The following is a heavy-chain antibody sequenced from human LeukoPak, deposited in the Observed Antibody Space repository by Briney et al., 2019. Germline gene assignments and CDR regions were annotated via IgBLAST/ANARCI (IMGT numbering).Heavy chain of an antibody. CDR2: IYSGGST. J-gene: IGHJ3*02. D-gene: IGHD3-10*01. V-gene: IGHV3-66*01. Sequence: GGSLRLSCAASGFTVSSNYMSWVRQAPGKGLEWVSVIYSGGSTYYADSVKGRFTISRDNSKNTLYLQMNSLRAEDTAVYYCAKDEEWGSGSYYNPDAFDIWGQGTMVTVSS. CDR1: GFTVSSNY. CDR3: AKDEEWGSGSYYNPDAFDI.